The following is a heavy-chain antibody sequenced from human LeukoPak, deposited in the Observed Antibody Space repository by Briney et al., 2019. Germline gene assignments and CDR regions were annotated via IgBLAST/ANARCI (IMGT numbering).Heavy chain of an antibody. D-gene: IGHD3-22*01. J-gene: IGHJ5*02. Sequence: STIYYADSVKGRFTISRDNGKTSLYLQMNSLRAEDTAVYYCARGSGYYYDSSGYYSNWFDPWGQGTLVTVSS. CDR2: STI. V-gene: IGHV3-48*03. CDR3: ARGSGYYYDSSGYYSNWFDP.